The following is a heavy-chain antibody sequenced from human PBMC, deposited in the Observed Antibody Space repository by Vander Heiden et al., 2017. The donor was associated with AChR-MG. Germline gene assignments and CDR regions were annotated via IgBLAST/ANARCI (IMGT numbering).Heavy chain of an antibody. D-gene: IGHD3-10*01. Sequence: VQLVESGGGLVQPGGSLRLSCAASGFTVSRNYMSWVRQAPGKGLEWVSVIYSGGNTYYADSVKGRFTISRDNSKNTLYLQMNSLRAEDTAVYYCARALYYYGSGSISYYFYGMDVWGLGTTVTVSS. J-gene: IGHJ6*02. CDR1: GFTVSRNY. CDR3: ARALYYYGSGSISYYFYGMDV. V-gene: IGHV3-66*01. CDR2: IYSGGNT.